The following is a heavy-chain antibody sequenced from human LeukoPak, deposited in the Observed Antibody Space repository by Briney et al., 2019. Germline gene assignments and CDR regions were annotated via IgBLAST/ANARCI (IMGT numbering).Heavy chain of an antibody. CDR3: ARDTRFGDFDS. D-gene: IGHD3-3*01. Sequence: SEILSLTCTVSGGSISSGGYYWSWIRQHPGKGLEWIGYIYYSGSTYYNPSLKSRVTISVDTSKNQFSLKLSSVTAADTAVYYCARDTRFGDFDSWGQGTLVPVSS. V-gene: IGHV4-31*03. J-gene: IGHJ4*02. CDR2: IYYSGST. CDR1: GGSISSGGYY.